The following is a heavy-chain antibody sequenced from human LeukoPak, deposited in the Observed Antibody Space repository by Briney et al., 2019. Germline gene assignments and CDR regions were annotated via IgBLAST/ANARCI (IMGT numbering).Heavy chain of an antibody. Sequence: PGGSLRLSCAASGFTFDDYAMHWVRQAPGKGLEWVSGISWNSGSIGYADSVKGRFTISRDNAKNSLYLQMNSLRAEDTALYYCAKDMGIAVADPGAEYFQHWGQGTLVTVSS. J-gene: IGHJ1*01. CDR1: GFTFDDYA. CDR2: ISWNSGSI. CDR3: AKDMGIAVADPGAEYFQH. D-gene: IGHD6-19*01. V-gene: IGHV3-9*01.